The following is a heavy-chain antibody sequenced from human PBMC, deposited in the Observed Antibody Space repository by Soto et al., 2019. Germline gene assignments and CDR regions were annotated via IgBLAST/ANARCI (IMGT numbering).Heavy chain of an antibody. CDR3: ARGLTIFGVVYFDY. V-gene: IGHV3-7*03. CDR1: GFTFSSYW. D-gene: IGHD3-3*01. Sequence: GGSLRLSCAASGFTFSSYWMSWVRQAPGMGLEWVANIKQDGSEKYYVDSVKGRFTISRDNAKNSLYLQMNSLRAEDTAVYYCARGLTIFGVVYFDYWGQGTLVTVSS. J-gene: IGHJ4*02. CDR2: IKQDGSEK.